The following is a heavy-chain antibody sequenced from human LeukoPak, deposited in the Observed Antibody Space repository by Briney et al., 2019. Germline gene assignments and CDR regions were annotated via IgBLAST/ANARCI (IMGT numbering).Heavy chain of an antibody. CDR2: IYYSGST. Sequence: PSETLSLTCTASGGSISSYYWSWIRQPPGKGLEWIGYIYYSGSTNYNPSLKSRVTISVDTSKNQFSLKLSSVTAADTAVYYCARSITMVRGVRSLAFDIWGQGTMVTVSS. D-gene: IGHD3-10*01. CDR3: ARSITMVRGVRSLAFDI. J-gene: IGHJ3*02. V-gene: IGHV4-59*01. CDR1: GGSISSYY.